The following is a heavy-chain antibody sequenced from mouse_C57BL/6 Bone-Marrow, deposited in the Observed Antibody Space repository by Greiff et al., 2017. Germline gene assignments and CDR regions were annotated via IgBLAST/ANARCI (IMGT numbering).Heavy chain of an antibody. CDR2: VDPSDSYT. J-gene: IGHJ4*01. CDR1: GYTFTSYW. Sequence: QVQLQQPGAELVKPGASVKLSCKASGYTFTSYWMQWVKQRPGQGLEWIGEVDPSDSYTNYNQKFKGKATLTVDTSSSTAYMQLSSLTSEESAVYYCAKVYFEDYYAMDYWGQGTSVTVSS. CDR3: AKVYFEDYYAMDY. D-gene: IGHD2-4*01. V-gene: IGHV1-50*01.